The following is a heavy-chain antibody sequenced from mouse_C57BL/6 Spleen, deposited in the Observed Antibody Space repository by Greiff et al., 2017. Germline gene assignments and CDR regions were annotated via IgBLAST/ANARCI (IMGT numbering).Heavy chain of an antibody. D-gene: IGHD2-4*01. J-gene: IGHJ2*01. CDR1: GFNIKDYY. CDR3: ASIYYDYDETFDY. V-gene: IGHV14-2*01. CDR2: IDPEDGET. Sequence: VQLKESGAELVKPGASVKLSCTASGFNIKDYYMHWVKQRTEQGLEWIGRIDPEDGETKYAQKFQGKATITADTSSNTAYLQLSSLTSEDTAVYYCASIYYDYDETFDYWGQGTTLTVSS.